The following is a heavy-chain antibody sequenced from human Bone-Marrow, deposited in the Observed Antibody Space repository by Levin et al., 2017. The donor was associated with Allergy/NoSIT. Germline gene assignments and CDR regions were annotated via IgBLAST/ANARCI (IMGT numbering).Heavy chain of an antibody. J-gene: IGHJ6*02. V-gene: IGHV1-3*01. CDR3: ARVNIESRDFFYYGMDV. CDR1: GYTFATYA. Sequence: PVASVKVSCKASGYTFATYAIHWVRQVPGQGLEWMGWINVGNGNTKTSPKFLGRATMTSDTSATTAFMELSSLRSEDTAVYYCARVNIESRDFFYYGMDVWGQGTTVTVSS. CDR2: INVGNGNT. D-gene: IGHD2-21*02.